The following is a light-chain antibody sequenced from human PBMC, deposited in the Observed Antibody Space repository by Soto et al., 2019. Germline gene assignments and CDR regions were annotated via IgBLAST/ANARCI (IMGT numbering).Light chain of an antibody. J-gene: IGKJ5*01. V-gene: IGKV1-39*01. Sequence: GDRVTISCLASQSISSYLNWYQQKPGKAPKLLIYAASSLQIGVPSRFSGIGSGTDFTLTISSLQPEDFATYYCQQSYSTPLITFAQGTRLEIK. CDR3: QQSYSTPLIT. CDR2: AAS. CDR1: QSISSY.